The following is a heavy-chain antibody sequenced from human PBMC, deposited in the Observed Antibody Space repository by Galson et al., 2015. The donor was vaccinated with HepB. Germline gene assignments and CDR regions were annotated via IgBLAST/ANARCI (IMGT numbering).Heavy chain of an antibody. J-gene: IGHJ1*01. CDR1: GFTFSSYA. CDR3: AKGLEIHYYDSSGYYFPSQH. Sequence: SLRLSCAASGFTFSSYAMSWVRQAPGKGLEWVSAISGSGGSTYYADSVKGRFTISRDNSKNTLYLQMNSLRAEDTAVYYCAKGLEIHYYDSSGYYFPSQHWGQGTLVTVSS. CDR2: ISGSGGST. D-gene: IGHD3-22*01. V-gene: IGHV3-23*01.